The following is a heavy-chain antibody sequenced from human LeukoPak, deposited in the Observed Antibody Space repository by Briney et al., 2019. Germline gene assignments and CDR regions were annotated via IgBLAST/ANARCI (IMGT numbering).Heavy chain of an antibody. J-gene: IGHJ6*02. Sequence: PGGSLRLSCAASGFTFSSYGMHRVRQAPGKGLEWVAFIRYDGSNKYYADSVKGRFTISRDNSKNTLYLQMNSLRAEDTAVYYCAKDQVPRYCSGGSCGYPYYYYYYGMDVWGQGTTVTVSS. D-gene: IGHD2-15*01. V-gene: IGHV3-30*02. CDR2: IRYDGSNK. CDR1: GFTFSSYG. CDR3: AKDQVPRYCSGGSCGYPYYYYYYGMDV.